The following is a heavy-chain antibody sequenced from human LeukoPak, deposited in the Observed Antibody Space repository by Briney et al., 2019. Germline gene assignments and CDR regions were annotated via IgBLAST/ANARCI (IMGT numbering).Heavy chain of an antibody. D-gene: IGHD4-23*01. J-gene: IGHJ6*02. CDR2: TYYRSKWYN. V-gene: IGHV6-1*01. CDR3: ARDPVASYYYYYGMDV. Sequence: SQTLSLTCAISGDSVSSNSAAWNWIRQSPARGLEWLGRTYYRSKWYNDYAVSVKSRITINPDTSKNQFSLQLNSVTPEDTAVYYCARDPVASYYYYYGMDVWGQGTTVTVSS. CDR1: GDSVSSNSAA.